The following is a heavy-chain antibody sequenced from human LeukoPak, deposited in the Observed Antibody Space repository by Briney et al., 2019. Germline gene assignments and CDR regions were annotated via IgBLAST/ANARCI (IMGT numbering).Heavy chain of an antibody. CDR3: AKCGDYYGSGSKPNLPFDY. D-gene: IGHD3-10*01. V-gene: IGHV3-23*01. Sequence: PGRSLRLSCAASGFTFSSYAMSWVRQAPGKGLEWVSAISGSGGSTYYADSVKGRFTISRDNSKNTLYLQMNSLRAEDTAVYYCAKCGDYYGSGSKPNLPFDYWGQGTLVTVSS. CDR1: GFTFSSYA. J-gene: IGHJ4*02. CDR2: ISGSGGST.